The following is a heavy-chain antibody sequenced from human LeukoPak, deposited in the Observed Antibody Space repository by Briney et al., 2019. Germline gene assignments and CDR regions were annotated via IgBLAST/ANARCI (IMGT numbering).Heavy chain of an antibody. V-gene: IGHV4-30-2*01. Sequence: LRLSCAASGFTFSSYAMSWVRQAPAKGLEWIGYIYHGGSTYYNPSLKSRVTISVDRSKNQFSLKLSSVTAADTAVYYCASVDWNGGYNWFDPWGQGTLVTVS. CDR3: ASVDWNGGYNWFDP. J-gene: IGHJ5*02. D-gene: IGHD1-1*01. CDR1: GFTFSSYA. CDR2: IYHGGST.